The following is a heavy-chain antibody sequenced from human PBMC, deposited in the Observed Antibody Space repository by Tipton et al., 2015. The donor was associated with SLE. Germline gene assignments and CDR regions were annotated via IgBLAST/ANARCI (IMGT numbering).Heavy chain of an antibody. J-gene: IGHJ4*02. Sequence: TLSLTCTVSGGSITSGSHYWTWIRQPAGKGLEWIGHIYSSGSPNYNPSLKSRVTISVDMSKNELSLRLSSVTAADTAVYYCARVGATNAFESWGQGTLVTVSS. D-gene: IGHD1-26*01. CDR2: IYSSGSP. CDR1: GGSITSGSHY. V-gene: IGHV4-61*09. CDR3: ARVGATNAFES.